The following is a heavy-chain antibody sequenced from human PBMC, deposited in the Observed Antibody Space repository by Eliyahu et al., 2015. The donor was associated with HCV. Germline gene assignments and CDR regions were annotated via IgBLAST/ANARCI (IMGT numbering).Heavy chain of an antibody. CDR3: ARVFGAAAADY. J-gene: IGHJ4*02. V-gene: IGHV4-34*01. Sequence: QVQLQQWGAGLLKPSETLSLTCAVYXVSFSAYXWXWTRQSPGKGLEWIGEINHSGRTNYNPSLKSRVSISVDTSKNQFSLKLSSVTAADTAVYYCARVFGAAAADYWGQGTLVTVSS. CDR2: INHSGRT. D-gene: IGHD6-13*01. CDR1: XVSFSAYX.